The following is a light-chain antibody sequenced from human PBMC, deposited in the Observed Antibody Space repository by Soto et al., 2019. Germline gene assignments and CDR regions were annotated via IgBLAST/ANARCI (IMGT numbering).Light chain of an antibody. CDR1: QSVSSN. CDR3: QQYNNWPPYT. Sequence: EIVMTQSSATLSMSPGERATLSCRASQSVSSNLAWYQQKPGQAPRLLIHGASTRATGIPARFSGSGSGTEFTLTISSLQSEDFAVYYCQQYNNWPPYTLGQGTKVDIK. CDR2: GAS. J-gene: IGKJ2*01. V-gene: IGKV3-15*01.